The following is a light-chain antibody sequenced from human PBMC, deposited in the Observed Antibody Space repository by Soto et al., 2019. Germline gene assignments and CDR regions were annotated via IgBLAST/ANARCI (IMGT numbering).Light chain of an antibody. V-gene: IGKV3-15*01. CDR2: GAS. Sequence: EIVMTQSPATLSVSPGERATLPCRASQSVSSDLAWYQQKPGQAPRLLIYGASARATGTPARFSGSGSGTEFTLTITSLQSEDVAVYYCQQYNNWPFTFGPGTKVDIK. J-gene: IGKJ3*01. CDR3: QQYNNWPFT. CDR1: QSVSSD.